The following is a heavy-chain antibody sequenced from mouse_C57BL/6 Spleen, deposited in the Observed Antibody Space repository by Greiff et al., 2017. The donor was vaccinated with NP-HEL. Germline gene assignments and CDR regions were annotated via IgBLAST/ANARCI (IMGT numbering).Heavy chain of an antibody. CDR2: ISSGSSTI. D-gene: IGHD4-1*01. J-gene: IGHJ2*01. CDR1: GFTFSDYG. CDR3: ARNWEGGVGYFDY. V-gene: IGHV5-17*01. Sequence: EVKVVESGGGLVKPGGSLKLSCAASGFTFSDYGMHWVRQAPEKGLEWVAYISSGSSTIYYADTVKGRFTISRDNAKNTLFLQMTSLRSEDTAMYYCARNWEGGVGYFDYWGQGTTLTVSS.